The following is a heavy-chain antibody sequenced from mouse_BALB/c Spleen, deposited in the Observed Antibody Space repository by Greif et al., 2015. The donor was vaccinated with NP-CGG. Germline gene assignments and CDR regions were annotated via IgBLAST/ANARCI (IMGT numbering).Heavy chain of an antibody. Sequence: EVKVVESGGGLVQPGGSLKLSCAASGFTFSSYGMSWVRQTPDKRLELVATINSNGGSTYYPDSVKGRFTISRDNAKNTLYLQMSSLKSEDTAMYYRATGFAYWGQGTLVTVSA. CDR3: ATGFAY. CDR1: GFTFSSYG. V-gene: IGHV5-6-3*01. CDR2: INSNGGST. J-gene: IGHJ3*01.